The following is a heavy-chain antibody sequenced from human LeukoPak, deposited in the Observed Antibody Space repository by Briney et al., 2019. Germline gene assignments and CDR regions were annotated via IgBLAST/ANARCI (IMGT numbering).Heavy chain of an antibody. V-gene: IGHV4-4*07. Sequence: ASETLSLTCTVSGGSFSNYYWSWIRQPAGKGLEWIGRIYTSGSTNYNPSVKSRVTMSVDTSNNQFSLKLTSVTAADTAVYYCVRQPPQYYGMDVWGQGTTVTVSS. CDR3: VRQPPQYYGMDV. D-gene: IGHD1-14*01. J-gene: IGHJ6*02. CDR1: GGSFSNYY. CDR2: IYTSGST.